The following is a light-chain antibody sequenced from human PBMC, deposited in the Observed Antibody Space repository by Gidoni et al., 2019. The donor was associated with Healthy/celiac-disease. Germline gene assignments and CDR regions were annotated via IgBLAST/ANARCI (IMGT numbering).Light chain of an antibody. Sequence: QSALTQPASESGSPGQSLTISCTGTSSDVGSYNFVSWYQQHQGKAPKLMIYEGSKRPSGVSNRFSGSKSGNTASLTICGLQAEDEADYYCCSYAGSSTFVVFGGGTKLTVL. V-gene: IGLV2-23*03. CDR1: SSDVGSYNF. CDR2: EGS. CDR3: CSYAGSSTFVV. J-gene: IGLJ2*01.